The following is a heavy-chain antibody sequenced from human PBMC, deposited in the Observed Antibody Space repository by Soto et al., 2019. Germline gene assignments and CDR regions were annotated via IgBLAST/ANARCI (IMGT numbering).Heavy chain of an antibody. CDR2: ISPYNGNT. CDR3: ARDLSDSGGFDT. Sequence: ASVKVSCKASGYTFSNYGINWVRQAPGQGLEWMGWISPYNGNTKYAQKLQGRVTMTTDTSTSTAYMELRSLRSDDTAVYYCARDLSDSGGFDTWGQGTLVTVS. D-gene: IGHD3-10*01. V-gene: IGHV1-18*04. CDR1: GYTFSNYG. J-gene: IGHJ5*02.